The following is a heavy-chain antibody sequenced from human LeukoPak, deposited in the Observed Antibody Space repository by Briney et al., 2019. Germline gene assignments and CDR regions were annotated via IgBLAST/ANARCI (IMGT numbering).Heavy chain of an antibody. V-gene: IGHV3-49*04. CDR2: ITNKAYDGTT. CDR1: ILILGVYA. CDR3: TRDHPYYYDNSGYPLDY. D-gene: IGHD3-22*01. J-gene: IGHJ4*02. Sequence: GRCQGLPRALWILILGVYAVRGARHAPGKGLEWIGFITNKAYDGTTTYAAAVKRRFHLPTDDPKSITYLQMKILKTEDTAVYYFTRDHPYYYDNSGYPLDYWGQGTLVTVSS.